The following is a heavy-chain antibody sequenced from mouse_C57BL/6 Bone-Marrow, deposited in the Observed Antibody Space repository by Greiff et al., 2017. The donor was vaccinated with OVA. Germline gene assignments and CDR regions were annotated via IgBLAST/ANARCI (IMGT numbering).Heavy chain of an antibody. CDR1: GFTFSDYG. V-gene: IGHV5-17*01. J-gene: IGHJ4*01. Sequence: EVQLQESGGGLVKPGGSLKLSCAASGFTFSDYGMHWVRQAPEQGLEWVAYISRGGSTIYYADTVTGRFTISRDNAKNTLFVQMTSLRSEDTAVDYCARPQDYDPEARDYGGQGTAVTVAS. CDR3: ARPQDYDPEARDY. D-gene: IGHD2-4*01. CDR2: ISRGGSTI.